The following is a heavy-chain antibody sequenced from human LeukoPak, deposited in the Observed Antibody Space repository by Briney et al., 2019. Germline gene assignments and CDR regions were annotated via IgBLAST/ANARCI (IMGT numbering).Heavy chain of an antibody. D-gene: IGHD1-26*01. CDR3: ARDSGSYYSHDAFDI. J-gene: IGHJ3*02. CDR2: IYYSGST. V-gene: IGHV4-59*01. CDR1: GGSISIYY. Sequence: PSETLSLTCTVSGGSISIYYWSWIRQPPGKGLEWIGYIYYSGSTNYNPSLKSRVTISVDTSKNQFSLKLSSVTAADTAVYYCARDSGSYYSHDAFDIWGQGTMVTVSS.